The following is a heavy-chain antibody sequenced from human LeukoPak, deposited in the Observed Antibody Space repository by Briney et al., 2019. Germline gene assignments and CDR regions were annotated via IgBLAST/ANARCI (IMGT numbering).Heavy chain of an antibody. Sequence: SGPALVKPAQTLTLTCTFSGFSLSTSGMCVSWIRQPPGKALEWLARIDWDDDKYYSTSLKTRLTISKDTSKNQVVLTMTNMDPVDTATYYCARSTNDDYGDYGLNYWGQGTLVTVSS. D-gene: IGHD4-17*01. J-gene: IGHJ4*02. CDR2: IDWDDDK. CDR1: GFSLSTSGMC. V-gene: IGHV2-70*11. CDR3: ARSTNDDYGDYGLNY.